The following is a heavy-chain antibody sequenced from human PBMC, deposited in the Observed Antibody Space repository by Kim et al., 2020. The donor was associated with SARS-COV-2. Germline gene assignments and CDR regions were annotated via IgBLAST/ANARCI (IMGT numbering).Heavy chain of an antibody. CDR2: ISYDGSNK. CDR1: GFTFSSYA. J-gene: IGHJ4*02. V-gene: IGHV3-30*04. D-gene: IGHD1-26*01. Sequence: GGSLRLSCAASGFTFSSYAMHWVRQAPGKGLEWVAVISYDGSNKYYADSVKGRFTISRDNSKNTLYLQMNSLRAEDTAVYYCARDGWELLGHFDYWGQGTLVTVSS. CDR3: ARDGWELLGHFDY.